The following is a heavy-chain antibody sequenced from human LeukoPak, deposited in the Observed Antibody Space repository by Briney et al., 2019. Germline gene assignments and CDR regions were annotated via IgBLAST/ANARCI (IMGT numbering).Heavy chain of an antibody. V-gene: IGHV1-2*02. CDR3: ARVFTTPYPGAARPAFDY. CDR2: INPNSGGT. J-gene: IGHJ4*02. Sequence: ASVKVSCKASGYTFTGYYMHWVRQAPGQGLEWMGWINPNSGGTNYAQKFQGRVTMTRDTSISTAYMELSRLRSDDTAVYYCARVFTTPYPGAARPAFDYWGQGTLVTVSS. CDR1: GYTFTGYY. D-gene: IGHD6-6*01.